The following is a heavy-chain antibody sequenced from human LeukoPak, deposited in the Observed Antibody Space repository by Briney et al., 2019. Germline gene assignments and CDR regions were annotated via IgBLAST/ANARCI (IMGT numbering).Heavy chain of an antibody. Sequence: GGSLRLSCAVSGFTFSSYWMHWVRHAPGKGLVWVSRINNDGSTTAYADSVKGRFTISRDNTKNTPYLQMNSLRAEDTAVYYCARTYSSFDYWGQGTLVTVSS. D-gene: IGHD6-19*01. CDR1: GFTFSSYW. V-gene: IGHV3-74*01. J-gene: IGHJ4*02. CDR3: ARTYSSFDY. CDR2: INNDGSTT.